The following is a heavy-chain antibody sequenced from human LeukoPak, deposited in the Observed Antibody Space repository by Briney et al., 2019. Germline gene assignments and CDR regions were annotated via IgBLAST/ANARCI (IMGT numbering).Heavy chain of an antibody. V-gene: IGHV3-30*02. CDR1: GFTFSSYG. CDR3: AKDQFKPSGITMLRGVRGYYYNMDV. CDR2: IRNDGTNK. D-gene: IGHD3-10*01. Sequence: GGSLRLSCAASGFTFSSYGMHWVRQAPGKGLEGVAFIRNDGTNKYYADSVKGRFTISRDNSKNTLYLQMNSLRAEDTAVYYCAKDQFKPSGITMLRGVRGYYYNMDVWGKGTTVTISS. J-gene: IGHJ6*03.